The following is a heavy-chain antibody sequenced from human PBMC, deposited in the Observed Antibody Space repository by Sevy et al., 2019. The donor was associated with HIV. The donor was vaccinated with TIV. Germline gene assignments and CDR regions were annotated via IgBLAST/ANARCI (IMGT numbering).Heavy chain of an antibody. V-gene: IGHV3-30*18. CDR1: DSASETMA. J-gene: IGHJ4*02. CDR3: AKQDNWNDFPFDY. D-gene: IGHD1-1*01. CDR2: ISYDGSNT. Sequence: GGSLRLPVQPLDSASETMACTGSARLQAMGLEWVAVISYDGSNTHYADSVKGRFTISRDNSKNTLFLQMSSLRAEDTAVYHCAKQDNWNDFPFDYWGQGILVTVSS.